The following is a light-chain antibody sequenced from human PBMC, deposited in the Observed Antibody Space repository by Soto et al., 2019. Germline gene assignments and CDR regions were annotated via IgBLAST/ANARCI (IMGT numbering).Light chain of an antibody. CDR3: QQYYSYPQCT. Sequence: AIRMTQSPSSFSASTGDRVTITCRASQGISSYLAWYQQKPGKAPKLLIYAASTLQSGVPSRFSGSGSGTDFTLTISCLQSEDFATYYCQQYYSYPQCTFGQGPKVDIK. CDR2: AAS. J-gene: IGKJ1*01. CDR1: QGISSY. V-gene: IGKV1-8*01.